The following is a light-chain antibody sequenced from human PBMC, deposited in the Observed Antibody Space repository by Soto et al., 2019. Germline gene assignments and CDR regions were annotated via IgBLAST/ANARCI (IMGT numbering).Light chain of an antibody. CDR1: SSNIGKNT. V-gene: IGLV1-44*01. CDR3: AAWDNSLNGHV. J-gene: IGLJ1*01. Sequence: QSALAQPPSVSGTPGQRVAISCSGSSSNIGKNTVSWYQQLPGAAPKPLISTDNQRPSGVPDRFSGSKSGTSASLAISGLQSEDEADYYCAAWDNSLNGHVFGTGTKVXVL. CDR2: TDN.